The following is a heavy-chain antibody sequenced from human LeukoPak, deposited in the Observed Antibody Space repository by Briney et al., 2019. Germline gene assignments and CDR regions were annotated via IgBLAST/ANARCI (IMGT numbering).Heavy chain of an antibody. CDR1: GFTFSSYA. CDR3: AGRWLDYFDY. J-gene: IGHJ4*02. V-gene: IGHV3-23*01. D-gene: IGHD6-19*01. Sequence: GGSLRLSCAASGFTFSSYAMSWVRQAPGEGLEWVSAISGSGGSTYYADSVKGRFTISRDNSKNTLYLQMISLRAEDTAVYYCAGRWLDYFDYWGQGTLVTVSS. CDR2: ISGSGGST.